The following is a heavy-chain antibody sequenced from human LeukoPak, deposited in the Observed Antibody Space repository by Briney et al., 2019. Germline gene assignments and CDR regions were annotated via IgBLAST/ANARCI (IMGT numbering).Heavy chain of an antibody. CDR3: AGDRYSSSWFYY. D-gene: IGHD6-13*01. V-gene: IGHV4-39*07. J-gene: IGHJ4*02. CDR1: GDSISSSSYY. Sequence: SETLSLTCIVSGDSISSSSYYWGWIRQPPGKGLEWIGSIYYSGSTYYNPSLKSRVTISVDTSKNQFSLNLNSVTAADTAVYYCAGDRYSSSWFYYWGQGTLVTVSS. CDR2: IYYSGST.